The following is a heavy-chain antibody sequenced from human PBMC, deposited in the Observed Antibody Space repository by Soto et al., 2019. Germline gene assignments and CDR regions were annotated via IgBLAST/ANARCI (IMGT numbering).Heavy chain of an antibody. Sequence: QVQLVQSGAEVKKPGASVKVSCKTAGYTFIGYFMHWVRQAPGQGLEWMGWINPKSGGTNYAQKLQGRVTMTRDTSLSTAYMDLSRLRSDDTAVYYCARDLRSGYDTHFDYWGQGTLVTVSS. CDR3: ARDLRSGYDTHFDY. D-gene: IGHD5-12*01. J-gene: IGHJ4*02. CDR1: GYTFIGYF. V-gene: IGHV1-2*02. CDR2: INPKSGGT.